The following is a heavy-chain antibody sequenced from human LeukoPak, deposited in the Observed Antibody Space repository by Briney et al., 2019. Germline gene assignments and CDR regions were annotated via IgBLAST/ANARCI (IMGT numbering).Heavy chain of an antibody. CDR3: ARQYSSGWPWFDP. Sequence: PSETLSLTCTVSGGSISSGGYYWGWIRQPPGKGLEWIWSIYYTGSTYYHPSLKSRVTISADTSKNQFSLKLSSVTAADAAVYYCARQYSSGWPWFDPWGQGTLVTVSS. V-gene: IGHV4-39*01. CDR1: GGSISSGGYY. D-gene: IGHD6-19*01. J-gene: IGHJ5*02. CDR2: IYYTGST.